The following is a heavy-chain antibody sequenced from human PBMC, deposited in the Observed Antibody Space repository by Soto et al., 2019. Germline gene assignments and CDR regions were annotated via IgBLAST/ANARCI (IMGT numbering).Heavy chain of an antibody. CDR2: ISSSSSTI. CDR3: ASTLQYCTSTSCYPWGRFDP. CDR1: GFTFSDYA. Sequence: GGSLRLSCAASGFTFSDYALNWVRQAPGEGLEWISYISSSSSTIYFADSLKGRFTISRDNAKNSLYLQMNSLRDEDTAVYYCASTLQYCTSTSCYPWGRFDPWGQGTLVTVSS. D-gene: IGHD2-2*01. J-gene: IGHJ5*02. V-gene: IGHV3-48*02.